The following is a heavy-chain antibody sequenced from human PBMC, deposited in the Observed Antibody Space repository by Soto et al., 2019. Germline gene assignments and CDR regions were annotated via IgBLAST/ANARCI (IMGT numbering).Heavy chain of an antibody. D-gene: IGHD6-13*01. J-gene: IGHJ3*02. V-gene: IGHV4-31*03. Sequence: SETLSLTCTVSGGSISSGGYYWSWIRQHPGKGLEWIGYICYSGSTYYNPSLKSRVTISVDTSKNQFSLKLSSVTAADTAVYYCARSHSSSWYLGCAFDIWGQGTMVTVSS. CDR3: ARSHSSSWYLGCAFDI. CDR1: GGSISSGGYY. CDR2: ICYSGST.